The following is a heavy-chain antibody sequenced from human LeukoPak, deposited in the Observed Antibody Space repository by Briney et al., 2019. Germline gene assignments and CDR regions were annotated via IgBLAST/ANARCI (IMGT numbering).Heavy chain of an antibody. CDR3: ARDSGGALDY. CDR2: IKQDESDK. D-gene: IGHD3-10*01. CDR1: GFTFSTYW. Sequence: GGSLRLSCAASGFTFSTYWMAWVRQAPGKGLEWVANIKQDESDKNYVDSVKGRFTISRDNTKNSLYLQMNSLRAEDTAVYFCARDSGGALDYWGQGILVTVSS. V-gene: IGHV3-7*01. J-gene: IGHJ4*02.